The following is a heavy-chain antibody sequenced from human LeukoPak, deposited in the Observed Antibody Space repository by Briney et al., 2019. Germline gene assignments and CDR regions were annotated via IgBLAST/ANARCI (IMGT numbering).Heavy chain of an antibody. V-gene: IGHV4-59*12. CDR1: GGSISSYY. CDR2: IYYSGST. J-gene: IGHJ6*03. CDR3: ARLGFGETRLNYYYYMDV. Sequence: PSETLSLTCTVSGGSISSYYWSWIRQPPGKGLEWIGYIYYSGSTNYNPSLKSRVTISVDTSKNQFSLKLSSVTAADTAVYYCARLGFGETRLNYYYYMDVWGKGTTVTVSS. D-gene: IGHD3-10*01.